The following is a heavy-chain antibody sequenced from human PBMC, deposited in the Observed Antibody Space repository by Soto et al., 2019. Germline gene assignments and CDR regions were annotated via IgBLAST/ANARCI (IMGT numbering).Heavy chain of an antibody. D-gene: IGHD3-3*01. J-gene: IGHJ3*02. V-gene: IGHV5-10-1*01. CDR1: GYSFTSYW. CDR3: ARSYYDFWSGYGGGAFEI. Sequence: GESLKISCKGSGYSFTSYWISWVRQMPGKGLEWMGRIDPSDSYTNYSPSFQGHVTISADKSISTAYLQWSSLKASDTAMYYCARSYYDFWSGYGGGAFEIWGQGTMVTVSS. CDR2: IDPSDSYT.